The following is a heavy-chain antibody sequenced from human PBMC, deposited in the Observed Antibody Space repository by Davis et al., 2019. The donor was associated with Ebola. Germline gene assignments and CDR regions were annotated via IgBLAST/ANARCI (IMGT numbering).Heavy chain of an antibody. J-gene: IGHJ4*02. V-gene: IGHV3-30*04. Sequence: PGGSLRLSCAASGFTFSSYAMHWVRQAPGKGLEWVAVISYDGSNKYYADSVKGRFTISRDNSKNTLYLQMNSLRAEDTAVYYCAREGSSSHYYFDYWGQGTLVTVSS. D-gene: IGHD6-13*01. CDR2: ISYDGSNK. CDR3: AREGSSSHYYFDY. CDR1: GFTFSSYA.